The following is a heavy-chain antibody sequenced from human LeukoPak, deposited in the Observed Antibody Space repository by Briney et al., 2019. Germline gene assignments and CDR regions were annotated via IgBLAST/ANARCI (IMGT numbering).Heavy chain of an antibody. D-gene: IGHD6-19*01. V-gene: IGHV3-11*01. CDR2: ISSSGSTI. CDR3: AKSGIAVAVLRYYFDY. J-gene: IGHJ4*02. CDR1: GFTFSDYY. Sequence: GGSLRLSCAASGFTFSDYYMSWIRQAPGKGLEWVSYISSSGSTIYYADSVKGRFTISRDNSKNTLYLQMNSLRAEDTAVYYCAKSGIAVAVLRYYFDYWGQGTLVTVSS.